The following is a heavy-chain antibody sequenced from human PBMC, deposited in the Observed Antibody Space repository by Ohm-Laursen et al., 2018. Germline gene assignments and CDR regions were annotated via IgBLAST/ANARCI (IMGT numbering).Heavy chain of an antibody. CDR2: ISDTGSHI. Sequence: SLRLSCAASAFSLTASNMNWVRQAPGTGLEWVSYISDTGSHIYYAGSVRGRFTISRDNAKNTLYLQMNSLRAEDTAVYYCARSHRDYYDSSGFYSWGQGTLVTVSS. V-gene: IGHV3-21*01. D-gene: IGHD3-22*01. J-gene: IGHJ5*01. CDR3: ARSHRDYYDSSGFYS. CDR1: AFSLTASN.